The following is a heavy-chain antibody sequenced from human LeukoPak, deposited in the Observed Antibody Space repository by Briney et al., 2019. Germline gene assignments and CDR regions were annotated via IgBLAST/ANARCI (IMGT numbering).Heavy chain of an antibody. Sequence: GGSLRLSCAASGFTFSSYEMHWVRQVPGKRLEWVSYISSGGSTIYYADSVKGRFTISRDNAKNSLYLQMNSLRAEDTAVYYCARDTDYGGPFDYWGQGTLVTVSS. CDR1: GFTFSSYE. V-gene: IGHV3-48*03. CDR2: ISSGGSTI. CDR3: ARDTDYGGPFDY. J-gene: IGHJ4*02. D-gene: IGHD4-23*01.